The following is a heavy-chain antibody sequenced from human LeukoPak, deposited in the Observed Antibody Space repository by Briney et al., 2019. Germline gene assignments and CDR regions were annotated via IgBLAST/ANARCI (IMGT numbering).Heavy chain of an antibody. CDR1: WYSFTSYW. CDR2: IDPSDSYT. D-gene: IGHD4-17*01. J-gene: IGHJ4*02. Sequence: GESLKISCNGSWYSFTSYWISWVRQMPGKNLEWMGRIDPSDSYTNYSPSFQGHVTISADKSISTAYLQWSSLKASDTAMYYCARQDQNGDGDFDYWGQGTLVTVSS. CDR3: ARQDQNGDGDFDY. V-gene: IGHV5-10-1*01.